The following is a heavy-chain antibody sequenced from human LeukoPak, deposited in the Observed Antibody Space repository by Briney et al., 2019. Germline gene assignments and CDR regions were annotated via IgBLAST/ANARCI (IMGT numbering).Heavy chain of an antibody. D-gene: IGHD6-6*01. CDR1: GFTFNTYG. V-gene: IGHV3-30*02. CDR3: AKDVLPFSSSGEFND. J-gene: IGHJ4*02. Sequence: GGSLRLSCAASGFTFNTYGMHWVRQAPGKGLEWVASIRSDGSDKYQADSVKGRFTISRDNSKNTLYLQMDSLRLEDTAVYYCAKDVLPFSSSGEFNDWGQGSLVTVSS. CDR2: IRSDGSDK.